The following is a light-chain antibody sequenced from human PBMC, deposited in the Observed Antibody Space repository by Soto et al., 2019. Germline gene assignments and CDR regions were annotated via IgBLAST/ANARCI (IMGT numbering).Light chain of an antibody. CDR3: SSYTSKSSLI. V-gene: IGLV2-14*01. CDR2: EVN. J-gene: IGLJ2*01. CDR1: SSDVGGYDY. Sequence: QSALTQPASVSGPPGQSVTISCTGTSSDVGGYDYVSWYQQHPGKAPKLILYEVNNRPSGVSNHFSGSKSGNTASLIISGLQADDEADYYCSSYTSKSSLIFGGGTKVTVL.